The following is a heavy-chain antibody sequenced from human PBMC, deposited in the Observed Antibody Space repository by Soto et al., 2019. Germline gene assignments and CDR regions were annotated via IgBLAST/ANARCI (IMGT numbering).Heavy chain of an antibody. CDR3: ARPEPWAPATAIPGWFDP. Sequence: SETLSLTCTVSGGSISSSSYYWGWIRQPPGKGLEWIGSIYYSGSTYYNPSLKSRVTISVDTSKTQFSLKLSSVTAADTAVYYCARPEPWAPATAIPGWFDPWGQGTLVTVSS. J-gene: IGHJ5*02. D-gene: IGHD2-2*02. CDR2: IYYSGST. V-gene: IGHV4-39*01. CDR1: GGSISSSSYY.